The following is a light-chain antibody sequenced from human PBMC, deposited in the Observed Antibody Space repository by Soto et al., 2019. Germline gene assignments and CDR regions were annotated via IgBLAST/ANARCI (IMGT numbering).Light chain of an antibody. V-gene: IGKV3-20*01. CDR2: AAS. Sequence: EIVLTQSRGTLSLSPGERATLSCRASQSVSSGHLAWYQQKPGQAPRLLIYAASSRATGIPDRFGGSGSGTDFTLIINRLEPEDFAVYYCQQYSSFPRTFGQGTKVDIK. CDR1: QSVSSGH. CDR3: QQYSSFPRT. J-gene: IGKJ1*01.